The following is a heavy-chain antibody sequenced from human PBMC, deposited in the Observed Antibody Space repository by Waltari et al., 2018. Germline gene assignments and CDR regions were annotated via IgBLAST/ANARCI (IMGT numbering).Heavy chain of an antibody. V-gene: IGHV3-33*01. CDR2: IWDDGSNK. D-gene: IGHD2-2*01. Sequence: QVQLVESGGGVVQPGRSLRLSCAASGFTFSSYGMHWVRQAPGKGLGWVAVIWDDGSNKYYADSVKGRFTISRDNSKNTLYLQMNSLRAEDTAVYYCARDFTRYCSSTSCYLNVWGQGTTVTVSS. J-gene: IGHJ6*02. CDR1: GFTFSSYG. CDR3: ARDFTRYCSSTSCYLNV.